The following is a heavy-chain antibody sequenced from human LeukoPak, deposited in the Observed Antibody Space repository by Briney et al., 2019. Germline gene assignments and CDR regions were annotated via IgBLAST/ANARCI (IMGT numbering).Heavy chain of an antibody. D-gene: IGHD3-9*01. V-gene: IGHV3-23*01. Sequence: GGSLRLSCAASRFTFSNYAMTWARQAPGKGLEWVSTISGSGGSTYYADSVKGRFTISRDNSKNTLYLQMGSLRAEDTAVYYCAKGTYFDWLLSRGYYFDYWGQGTLVTVSS. J-gene: IGHJ4*02. CDR1: RFTFSNYA. CDR2: ISGSGGST. CDR3: AKGTYFDWLLSRGYYFDY.